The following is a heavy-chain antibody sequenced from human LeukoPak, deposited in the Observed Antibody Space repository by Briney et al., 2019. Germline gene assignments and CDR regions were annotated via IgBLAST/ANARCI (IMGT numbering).Heavy chain of an antibody. V-gene: IGHV1-2*02. CDR3: AREFLPPTHEYFPY. Sequence: ASVKVSCKASGYIFTYFYLHWVRQAPGQGLEWMGWINPKTGDTKYSQKFQDKVSMTSDTSIVTAYLTLTRLTSDDTAVYFCAREFLPPTHEYFPYWGQGTMVTVSS. CDR1: GYIFTYFY. CDR2: INPKTGDT. J-gene: IGHJ1*01.